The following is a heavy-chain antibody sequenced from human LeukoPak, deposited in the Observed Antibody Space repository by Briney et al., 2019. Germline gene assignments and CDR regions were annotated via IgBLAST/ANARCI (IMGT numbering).Heavy chain of an antibody. J-gene: IGHJ4*02. CDR1: GFTVSSNY. D-gene: IGHD3-22*01. CDR3: ARGVEYYYDSSGYHFDY. V-gene: IGHV3-53*01. Sequence: GGSLRLSCAASGFTVSSNYMSWVRQAPGKGLEWVSVIYSGGSTYYADSVKGRFTISRDNSKNTLYLQMNSLRAEDTAVYYCARGVEYYYDSSGYHFDYWGQGTLVTVSS. CDR2: IYSGGST.